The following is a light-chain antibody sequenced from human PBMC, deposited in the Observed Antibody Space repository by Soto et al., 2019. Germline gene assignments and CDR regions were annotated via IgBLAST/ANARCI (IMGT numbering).Light chain of an antibody. CDR3: QQYNNWYT. Sequence: EIVMTQSTATLSVSPGERATLSCRASQSVGSNLAWYQQKPGQAPRLLIYGASTRATDIPARFSGSGSGTEFTLTISSLQSEDFAVYYCQQYNNWYTFGQGTKLEIK. CDR1: QSVGSN. J-gene: IGKJ2*01. V-gene: IGKV3-15*01. CDR2: GAS.